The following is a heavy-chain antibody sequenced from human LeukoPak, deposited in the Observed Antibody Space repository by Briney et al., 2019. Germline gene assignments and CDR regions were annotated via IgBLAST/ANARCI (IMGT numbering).Heavy chain of an antibody. CDR3: ASRRVDKRSGWYFEY. J-gene: IGHJ4*02. CDR2: IFYSGST. D-gene: IGHD6-25*01. CDR1: WIQIYKLLYW. V-gene: IGHV4-39*01. Sequence: PSEIPAVTWYGFWIQIYKLLYWLGWIRQSPGKGLDWIGSIFYSGSTYYNPSLKSRVTISVDTSKNRFSLKVGYVTASDKAVYYRASRRVDKRSGWYFEYWGVGTLVTVSS.